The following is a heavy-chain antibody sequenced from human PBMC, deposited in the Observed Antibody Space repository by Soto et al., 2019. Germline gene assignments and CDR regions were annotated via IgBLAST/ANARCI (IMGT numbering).Heavy chain of an antibody. Sequence: QVQLQESGPGLVRPSETLSLICTVSGGSISSYYWSWIRQPPGKGLEWIGYIYYSGTTRYNPSLKSRGTISVDTSKNRFSLKLSSLTAADTAVYHCARHVPYCSDSSHCAYGLDVWGQGTTVTVSS. CDR3: ARHVPYCSDSSHCAYGLDV. J-gene: IGHJ6*02. CDR1: GGSISSYY. D-gene: IGHD2-15*01. V-gene: IGHV4-59*08. CDR2: IYYSGTT.